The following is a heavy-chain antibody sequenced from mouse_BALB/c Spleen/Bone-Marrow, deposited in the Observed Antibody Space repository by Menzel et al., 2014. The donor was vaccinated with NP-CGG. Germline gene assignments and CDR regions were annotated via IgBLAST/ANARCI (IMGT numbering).Heavy chain of an antibody. V-gene: IGHV4-1*02. CDR3: GGLGYYGGFAY. CDR2: INPDSSTI. Sequence: EVQLEESGGGLVQPGRSLILSCAASGFDFSGFWMGWVRQAPGKGLEWIGEINPDSSTINYTPSLKDRFIISRDNAKNTLYLQMSKVRSEATALDYCGGLGYYGGFAYWSQGTLVTISA. J-gene: IGHJ3*01. CDR1: GFDFSGFW. D-gene: IGHD1-1*01.